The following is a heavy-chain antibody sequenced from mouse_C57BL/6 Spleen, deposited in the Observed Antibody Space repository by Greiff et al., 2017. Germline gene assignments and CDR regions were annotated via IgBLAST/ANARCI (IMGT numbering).Heavy chain of an antibody. V-gene: IGHV1-55*01. Sequence: QVQLQQPGAELVKPGASVKMSCKASGYTFTSYWITWVKQRPGQGLEWIGDIYPGSGSTNYNEKFKSKATLTVDTSSRTAYRQLSSLTSEYSAVYYCARRNYGSNPFAYWGQGTLVTVSA. CDR3: ARRNYGSNPFAY. CDR1: GYTFTSYW. J-gene: IGHJ3*01. D-gene: IGHD1-1*01. CDR2: IYPGSGST.